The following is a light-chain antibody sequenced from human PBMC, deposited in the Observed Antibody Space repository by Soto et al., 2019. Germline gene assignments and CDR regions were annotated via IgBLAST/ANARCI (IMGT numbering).Light chain of an antibody. J-gene: IGKJ1*01. V-gene: IGKV3-20*01. CDR1: QSLRSS. CDR3: QQYDNSLTWT. Sequence: EIVLTQSPGTLSLSPGERATLSCRASQSLRSSLAWYQQKPGQAPRLLIYGASSRATGIPDRFSGSESGTDFTLTINRLEPEDFAVYYCQQYDNSLTWTFGQGTKVDIK. CDR2: GAS.